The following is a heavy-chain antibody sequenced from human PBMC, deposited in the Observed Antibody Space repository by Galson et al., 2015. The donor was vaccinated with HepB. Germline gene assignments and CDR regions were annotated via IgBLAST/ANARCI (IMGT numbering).Heavy chain of an antibody. Sequence: SLRLSCAASGFTFSDYYMSWIRQAPGKGLEWVSYISSSSSYTNYADSVKGRFTISRDNAKNSLYLQMNSLRAEDTAVYYRARDGHRLRFLEWPQTDVWGKGTTVTVSS. CDR1: GFTFSDYY. V-gene: IGHV3-11*06. CDR3: ARDGHRLRFLEWPQTDV. J-gene: IGHJ6*04. D-gene: IGHD3-3*01. CDR2: ISSSSSYT.